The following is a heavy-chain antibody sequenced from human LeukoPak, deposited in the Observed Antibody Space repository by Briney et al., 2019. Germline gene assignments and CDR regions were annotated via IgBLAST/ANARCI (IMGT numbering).Heavy chain of an antibody. J-gene: IGHJ4*02. CDR3: ARGDGYSFDY. CDR1: GGSISSGGYS. CDR2: IYHSGSA. Sequence: ASQTLSLTCAGSGGSISSGGYSWSWIRQPPGKGLEWIGYIYHSGSAYYNPSLENRVTISIDRSKNQFSLKLTSVTAADTAVYYCARGDGYSFDYWGQGTLVTVSS. V-gene: IGHV4-30-2*01. D-gene: IGHD2-21*02.